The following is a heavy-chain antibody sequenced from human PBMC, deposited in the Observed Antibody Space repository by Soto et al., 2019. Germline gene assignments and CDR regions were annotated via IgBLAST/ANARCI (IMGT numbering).Heavy chain of an antibody. V-gene: IGHV4-30-4*01. D-gene: IGHD2-2*01. CDR2: IYYSGST. CDR3: ARERRCSSTSCYEGLYGMDV. J-gene: IGHJ6*02. CDR1: GGSISSGDYY. Sequence: KTSETLSLTCIVSGGSISSGDYYWSWIRQPPGKGLEWIGYIYYSGSTYYNPSLKSRVTISVDTSKNQFSLKLSSVTAADTAVYYCARERRCSSTSCYEGLYGMDVWGQGTTVTVSS.